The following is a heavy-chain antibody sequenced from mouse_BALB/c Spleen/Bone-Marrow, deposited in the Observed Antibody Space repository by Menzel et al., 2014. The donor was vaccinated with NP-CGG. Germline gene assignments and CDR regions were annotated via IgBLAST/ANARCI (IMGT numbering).Heavy chain of an antibody. Sequence: QVQLPQSGAELVRPGASVKLSCKTSGYTFTSYWINWVKQRPGQGLEWIGNIYPSDSYTNYNQKFKDKATLTVDKSSSTAYMQLSSPTSEDSAVYYCTTGAYWGQGTLVTVSA. CDR1: GYTFTSYW. D-gene: IGHD4-1*01. J-gene: IGHJ3*01. V-gene: IGHV1-69*02. CDR2: IYPSDSYT. CDR3: TTGAY.